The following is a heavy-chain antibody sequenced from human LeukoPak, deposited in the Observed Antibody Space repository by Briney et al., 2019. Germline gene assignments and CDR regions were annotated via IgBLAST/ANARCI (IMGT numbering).Heavy chain of an antibody. D-gene: IGHD3-3*01. CDR1: GYTFTSYY. V-gene: IGHV1-46*01. CDR3: ARAGYYDFWSGYYLNNWFDP. Sequence: ASVKVSCKASGYTFTSYYMHWVRQAPGQGLEWMGIINPSGGSTSYAQKFQGRVTITRDTSASTAYMELSSLRSEDTAVYYCARAGYYDFWSGYYLNNWFDPWGQGTQVTVSS. CDR2: INPSGGST. J-gene: IGHJ5*02.